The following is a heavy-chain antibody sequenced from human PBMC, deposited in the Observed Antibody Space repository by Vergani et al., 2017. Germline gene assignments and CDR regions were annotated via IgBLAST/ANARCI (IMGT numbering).Heavy chain of an antibody. J-gene: IGHJ4*02. D-gene: IGHD3-22*01. CDR2: ISARYPST. V-gene: IGHV3-23*01. Sequence: VQLQESGPGLVKSSETLSLTCSVSFDSIRNLYCNWIRQPPGKGLEWVSAISARYPSTYYADSVKGRFTISRDNSKNMLYLQMNSLRAEDTAVYYCERLSYDTTPYLQGGYDCWGQGTLVSVSS. CDR3: ERLSYDTTPYLQGGYDC. CDR1: DSIRNLYC.